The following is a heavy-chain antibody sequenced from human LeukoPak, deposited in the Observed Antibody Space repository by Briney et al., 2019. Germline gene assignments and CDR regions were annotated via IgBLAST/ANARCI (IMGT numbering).Heavy chain of an antibody. CDR2: ISYDGSNK. CDR3: AREEQRLVLGFDY. J-gene: IGHJ4*02. D-gene: IGHD6-13*01. V-gene: IGHV3-30-3*01. Sequence: PGGSLRLSCAASGFTFSSYAMHWVRQAPGKGLEWVAVISYDGSNKYYADSVKGRFTISRDNSKNTLYLQMNSLRAEDTAVYYCAREEQRLVLGFDYWGQGTLVTVSS. CDR1: GFTFSSYA.